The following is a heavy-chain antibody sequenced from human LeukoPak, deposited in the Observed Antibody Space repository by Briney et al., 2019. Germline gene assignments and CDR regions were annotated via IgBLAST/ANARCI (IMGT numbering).Heavy chain of an antibody. CDR1: GGSISSYY. J-gene: IGHJ4*02. V-gene: IGHV4-59*01. CDR2: IYYSGST. CDR3: ARGEQRFDY. Sequence: SETLSLTCTVSGGSISSYYWSWIRQPPGKGLEWIGYIYYSGSTNYNPSLKSRVTISVDTSKNQFSLKLSSMTAADTAVYYCARGEQRFDYWGQGTLVTVSS. D-gene: IGHD6-25*01.